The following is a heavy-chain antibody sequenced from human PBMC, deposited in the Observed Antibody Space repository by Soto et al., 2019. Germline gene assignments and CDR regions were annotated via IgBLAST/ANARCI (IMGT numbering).Heavy chain of an antibody. Sequence: GGSLRLSGAASGFTFSSYAMHWVRQAPGKGLERVAVISYDGSNKYYADSVKGRFTISRDNSKNTLYLQMNSLRAEDTAVYYCARDQEADSYGYLVYYYYYGMDVWGQGTTVTVSS. CDR1: GFTFSSYA. V-gene: IGHV3-30-3*01. D-gene: IGHD5-18*01. J-gene: IGHJ6*02. CDR3: ARDQEADSYGYLVYYYYYGMDV. CDR2: ISYDGSNK.